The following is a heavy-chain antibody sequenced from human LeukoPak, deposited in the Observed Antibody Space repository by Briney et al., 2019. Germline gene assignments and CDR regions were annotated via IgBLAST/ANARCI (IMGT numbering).Heavy chain of an antibody. D-gene: IGHD2-2*01. CDR1: GFTFSSYG. J-gene: IGHJ4*02. CDR2: IRYDGSNK. Sequence: GGSLRLSCAASGFTFSSYGMHWVRRAPGKGLEWVAFIRYDGSNKYYADSVKGRFTISRDNSKNTLYLQMNSLRAEDTAVYYCAKDLPGYCSSTSCPPDYWGQGTLVTVSS. V-gene: IGHV3-30*02. CDR3: AKDLPGYCSSTSCPPDY.